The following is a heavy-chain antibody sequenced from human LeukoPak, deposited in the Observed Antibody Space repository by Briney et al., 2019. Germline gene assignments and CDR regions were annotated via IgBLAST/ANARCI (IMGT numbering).Heavy chain of an antibody. J-gene: IGHJ4*02. CDR3: ARVVISIPSYFDS. CDR2: FYRGDTT. CDR1: GFSVSSSY. V-gene: IGHV3-53*01. D-gene: IGHD2-21*01. Sequence: GGSLRLSCAASGFSVSSSYMYWVRQAPGKGLEWVSFFYRGDTTYYAESVRGRFTISRDNSKNTLYLLMNSLIPEDTAVYYYARVVISIPSYFDSWGQGTLVTVSS.